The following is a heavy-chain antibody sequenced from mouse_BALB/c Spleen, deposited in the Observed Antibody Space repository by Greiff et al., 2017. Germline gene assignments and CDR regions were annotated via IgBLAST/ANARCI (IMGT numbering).Heavy chain of an antibody. Sequence: VQLQQSGAELVRPGTSVKVSCKASGYAFTNYLIELIKQRPGQGLEWIGVINPGSGGTNYNEKFKGKATLTADKSSSTAYMQLSSLTSDDSAVYFCARRYDAMDYWGQGTSVTVSS. CDR2: INPGSGGT. V-gene: IGHV1-54*01. CDR3: ARRYDAMDY. CDR1: GYAFTNYL. J-gene: IGHJ4*01.